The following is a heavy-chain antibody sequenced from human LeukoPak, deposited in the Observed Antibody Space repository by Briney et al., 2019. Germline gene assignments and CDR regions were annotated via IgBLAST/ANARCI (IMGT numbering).Heavy chain of an antibody. CDR3: ARGNYENSGCFDF. CDR1: GFSLSSDA. J-gene: IGHJ4*02. D-gene: IGHD3-22*01. CDR2: SSGSDDST. V-gene: IGHV3-23*01. Sequence: PGGSLRLSCVVSGFSLSSDAMSWVRQAPGKGLEWVSVSSGSDDSTHYADSVKGRFIMSRDNSENTLYLQMNSLRAEDTAVYYCARGNYENSGCFDFWGQGTLVTVSS.